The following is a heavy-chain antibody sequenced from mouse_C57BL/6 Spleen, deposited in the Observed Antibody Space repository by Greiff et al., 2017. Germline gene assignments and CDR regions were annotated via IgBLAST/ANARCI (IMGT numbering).Heavy chain of an antibody. J-gene: IGHJ2*01. CDR3: ARYMAYGSRSSDFDY. D-gene: IGHD1-1*01. CDR2: IDPSDSYT. V-gene: IGHV1-69*01. CDR1: GYTFTSYW. Sequence: QVQLQQPGAELVMPGASVKLSCKASGYTFTSYWMHWVKQRPGQGLEWIGEIDPSDSYTNYNQKFKGKSTLTVDKSSSTAYMQLSSLTSEDSAVYYCARYMAYGSRSSDFDYWGQGTTLTVSS.